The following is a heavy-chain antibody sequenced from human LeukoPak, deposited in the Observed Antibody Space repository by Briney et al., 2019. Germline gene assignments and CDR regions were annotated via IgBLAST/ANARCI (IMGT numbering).Heavy chain of an antibody. CDR3: AADTGYSDFDY. Sequence: GGSLRLSCAASGFTFTNAWMSWVRQAPGKGLEWVGRIKSKTDGGTIDYAAPVKGRFTISRDDSRNTLYLQMNSLEIEDTAVYYCAADTGYSDFDYWGQGTLVTVSS. V-gene: IGHV3-15*01. CDR2: IKSKTDGGTI. J-gene: IGHJ4*02. D-gene: IGHD3-9*01. CDR1: GFTFTNAW.